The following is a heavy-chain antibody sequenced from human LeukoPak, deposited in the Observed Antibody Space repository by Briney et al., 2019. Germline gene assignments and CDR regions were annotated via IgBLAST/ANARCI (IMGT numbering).Heavy chain of an antibody. CDR3: VRDNSGSVVRGVLQY. CDR1: GFTFNTYG. Sequence: GGSLGLSCAASGFTFNTYGMHWVRQAPGKGLEWVAVIWYDGSNKYYADSVKGRFTISRDNSKNTLYLQMNSLRAEDTAVYYCVRDNSGSVVRGVLQYWGQGTLVTVSS. V-gene: IGHV3-33*01. D-gene: IGHD3-10*01. J-gene: IGHJ4*02. CDR2: IWYDGSNK.